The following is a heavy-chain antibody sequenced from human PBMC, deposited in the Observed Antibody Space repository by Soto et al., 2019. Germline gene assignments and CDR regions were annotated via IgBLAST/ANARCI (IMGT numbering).Heavy chain of an antibody. J-gene: IGHJ6*02. Sequence: ELRLLESGGGLVQSGGSLRLSCAGSGFTFSTYAMSWVRRAPGKGLEWVSSISSGGVYMYYVDSVRGRFTISRDNFQSTLYLQMNSLRAEDTAMYYCTGALDLSPYYFYYGMDLWGQGTTVTVSS. CDR3: TGALDLSPYYFYYGMDL. V-gene: IGHV3-23*01. CDR1: GFTFSTYA. CDR2: ISSGGVYM.